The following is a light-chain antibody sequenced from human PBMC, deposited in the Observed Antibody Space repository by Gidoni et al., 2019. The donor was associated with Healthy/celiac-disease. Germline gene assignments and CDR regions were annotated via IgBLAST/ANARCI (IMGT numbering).Light chain of an antibody. J-gene: IGKJ5*01. Sequence: EIVLTQSPATLSLSQGERATLSCRASQSVSSYLAWYQQKPGQAPRLLLYDASNRATGIPARFRGIVSGTDFTLPISSLEPEYFAVYYCQQRSNWPPVTFGQGTRLEIK. CDR3: QQRSNWPPVT. V-gene: IGKV3-11*01. CDR2: DAS. CDR1: QSVSSY.